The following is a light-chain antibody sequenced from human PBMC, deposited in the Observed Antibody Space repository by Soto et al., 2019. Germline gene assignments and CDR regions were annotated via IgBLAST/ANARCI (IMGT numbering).Light chain of an antibody. Sequence: EIVLTQFPGTLSLSPGERATLSCRPSQSLNSSYVVWYQQKPGQAPRLLIYAASRRATGIPDRFSGSGSATEYTPTISRLEPEDSAVYYCQQQGTFGQGTKLEIK. CDR3: QQQGT. J-gene: IGKJ2*01. CDR2: AAS. CDR1: QSLNSSY. V-gene: IGKV3-20*01.